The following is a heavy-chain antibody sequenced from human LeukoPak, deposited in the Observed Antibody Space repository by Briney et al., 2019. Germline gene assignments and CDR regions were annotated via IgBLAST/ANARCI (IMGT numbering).Heavy chain of an antibody. CDR3: ASGRGYMNAHYYFDY. CDR2: IYSSGST. CDR1: GYSMTGHY. Sequence: SETLSLTCTVSGYSMTGHYWSWIRQPAGQGLEWIGRIYSSGSTTYNPSLKTRVTMSVDTSKNQFSLNLSSVTAADTALYYCASGRGYMNAHYYFDYWGQGTLVTVSS. J-gene: IGHJ4*02. D-gene: IGHD5-18*01. V-gene: IGHV4-4*07.